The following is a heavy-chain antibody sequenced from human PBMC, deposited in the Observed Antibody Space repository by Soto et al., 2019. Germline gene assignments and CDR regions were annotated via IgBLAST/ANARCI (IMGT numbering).Heavy chain of an antibody. Sequence: GGSLRLSCAASGFTFSTYAMHWVRQAPGKGLEWGAVISHDESNTYYADSVKGRFTISRDNSKNTLYLQVNSLRAEDTAVYYCAREYNWNWNDAFDIWGQGTMVTVSS. CDR3: AREYNWNWNDAFDI. CDR2: ISHDESNT. D-gene: IGHD1-7*01. J-gene: IGHJ3*02. V-gene: IGHV3-30-3*01. CDR1: GFTFSTYA.